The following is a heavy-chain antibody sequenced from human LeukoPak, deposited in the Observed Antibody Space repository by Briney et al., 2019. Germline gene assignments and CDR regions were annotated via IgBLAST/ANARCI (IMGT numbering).Heavy chain of an antibody. CDR2: IGYSGTT. D-gene: IGHD3-10*01. V-gene: IGHV4-61*03. J-gene: IGHJ1*01. CDR1: GASVSSDGFW. Sequence: KPSETLSLTCAVSGASVSSDGFWWNWVRQPPGKGLEWIGQIGYSGTTNYKPSPKSRLTISTDASNNHFSLRLTSVTPADTAVYYCARIGGVFHRWGQGTLVTVSS. CDR3: ARIGGVFHR.